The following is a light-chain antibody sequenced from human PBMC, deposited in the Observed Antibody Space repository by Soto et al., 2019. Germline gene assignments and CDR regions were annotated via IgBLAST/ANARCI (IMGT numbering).Light chain of an antibody. CDR1: SSDVGSYNS. CDR3: CSYAGNPYV. Sequence: QTVLTQPASVSGSPGLSLAISCTGTSSDVGSYNSVSWYQQHPGKAPKLMIYEGSKRLSGVSYRFSGSKSGNTASLTISGLQAEDQADYYCCSYAGNPYVFGTGTKVTVL. J-gene: IGLJ1*01. CDR2: EGS. V-gene: IGLV2-23*01.